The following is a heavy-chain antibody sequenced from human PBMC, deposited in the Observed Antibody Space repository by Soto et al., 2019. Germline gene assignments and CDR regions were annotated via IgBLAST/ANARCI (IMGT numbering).Heavy chain of an antibody. V-gene: IGHV4-39*01. J-gene: IGHJ5*02. Sequence: QLQLQESGPGLVKPSETLSLTCTVSGGSISSSSYYWGWIRQPPGKGLEWIGSIYYSGSTYYNPSLKSRVTISVDTSKNPFSLKLSSVTAADTAVYYCARRGGYCSSTSCYVWFDPWGQGTLVTVSS. CDR2: IYYSGST. CDR3: ARRGGYCSSTSCYVWFDP. D-gene: IGHD2-2*01. CDR1: GGSISSSSYY.